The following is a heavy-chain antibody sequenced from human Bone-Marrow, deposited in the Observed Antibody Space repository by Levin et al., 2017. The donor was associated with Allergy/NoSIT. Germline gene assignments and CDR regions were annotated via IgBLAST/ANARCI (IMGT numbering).Heavy chain of an antibody. CDR3: AKDHQSIATPALDH. CDR1: GFSFDAYA. J-gene: IGHJ4*02. V-gene: IGHV3-9*01. D-gene: IGHD6-13*01. CDR2: ISWNSGSM. Sequence: SLKISCAASGFSFDAYAMHWVRQAPGKGLEWVSSISWNSGSMTYADSVKGRFTISRDNAKNSLSLQMHSLRAEDTALYYCAKDHQSIATPALDHWGQGTLVTVSS.